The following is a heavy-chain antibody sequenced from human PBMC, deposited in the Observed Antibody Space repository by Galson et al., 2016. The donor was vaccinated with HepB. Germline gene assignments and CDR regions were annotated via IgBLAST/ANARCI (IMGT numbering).Heavy chain of an antibody. V-gene: IGHV3-7*01. J-gene: IGHJ4*02. CDR3: AREGSGGFDH. D-gene: IGHD3-16*01. Sequence: SLRLSCAASGFTFSNYWMSWVRQTPGKGLEWVANIRQDGGQKSYVDSVKGRFTIPRDNAKESLYLQMSSLRVDDTAVYYCAREGSGGFDHWGQGTLVTVSS. CDR1: GFTFSNYW. CDR2: IRQDGGQK.